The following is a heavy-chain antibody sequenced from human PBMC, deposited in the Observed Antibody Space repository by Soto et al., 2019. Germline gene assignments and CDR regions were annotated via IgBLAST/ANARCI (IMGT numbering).Heavy chain of an antibody. V-gene: IGHV4-39*01. Sequence: TLSRTCTVSGGSIRRSSYYWGWIRQPPGKGLEWIGSIYYSGSTYYNPSLKSRVTISVDTSKNQFSLKLSSVTAADTAVYYCARQREVVTANPFNWFDPWGQGTLFTVSS. J-gene: IGHJ5*02. CDR3: ARQREVVTANPFNWFDP. CDR1: GGSIRRSSYY. CDR2: IYYSGST. D-gene: IGHD2-21*02.